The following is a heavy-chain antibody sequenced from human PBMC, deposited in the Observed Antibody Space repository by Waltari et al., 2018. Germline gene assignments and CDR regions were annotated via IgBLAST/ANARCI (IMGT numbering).Heavy chain of an antibody. D-gene: IGHD2-2*01. Sequence: QVQLVESGGGVVQPGGSLRLSCAASGFTFSSYGMHWVRQAPGKGLGWVAFIRYDGSNKYYADSVKGRFTISRDNSKNTLYLQMNSLRAEDTAVYYCAVVPAAMLGSTDYWGQGTLVTVSS. V-gene: IGHV3-30*02. CDR3: AVVPAAMLGSTDY. CDR1: GFTFSSYG. J-gene: IGHJ4*02. CDR2: IRYDGSNK.